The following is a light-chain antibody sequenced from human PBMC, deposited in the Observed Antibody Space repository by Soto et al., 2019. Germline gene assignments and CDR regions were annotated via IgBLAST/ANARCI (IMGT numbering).Light chain of an antibody. CDR2: GAS. J-gene: IGKJ1*01. CDR1: QSVSTN. Sequence: ETVMTHSPATLSVSPGERATLSFRASQSVSTNLAWYQHKPGQAPRLLISGASTRATGLPARFSGSGSGTEFTLTISSLQSEDFAVYYCQQYNNWPGTFGQGTKVDNK. V-gene: IGKV3-15*01. CDR3: QQYNNWPGT.